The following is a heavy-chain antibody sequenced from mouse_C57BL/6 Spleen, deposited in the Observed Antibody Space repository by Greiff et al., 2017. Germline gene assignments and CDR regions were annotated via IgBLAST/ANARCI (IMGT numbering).Heavy chain of an antibody. V-gene: IGHV1-50*01. CDR2: IDPSDSYT. CDR1: GYTFTSYW. Sequence: QVQLQQSGAELVKPGASVKLSCKASGYTFTSYWMQWVKQRPGQGLEWIGEIDPSDSYTNYNQKFKGKATLTVDTSSSTAYMQLSSLTSEDSAVYYCARDGLGSGYWGQGTTLTVSS. D-gene: IGHD3-1*01. CDR3: ARDGLGSGY. J-gene: IGHJ2*01.